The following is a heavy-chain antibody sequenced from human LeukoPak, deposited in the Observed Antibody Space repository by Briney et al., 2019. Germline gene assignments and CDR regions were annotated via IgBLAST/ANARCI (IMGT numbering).Heavy chain of an antibody. CDR2: INSIGTTI. CDR3: ARNRGSEVDY. J-gene: IGHJ4*02. D-gene: IGHD2/OR15-2a*01. V-gene: IGHV3-48*03. Sequence: GGSLRLSCAASGFSFSSYEMNWVRQAPGKGPEWISYINSIGTTIYYADSVKGRFTVSRDNGKSSLYLQTSSLRVEDTAVYYCARNRGSEVDYWGQGTLVTVSS. CDR1: GFSFSSYE.